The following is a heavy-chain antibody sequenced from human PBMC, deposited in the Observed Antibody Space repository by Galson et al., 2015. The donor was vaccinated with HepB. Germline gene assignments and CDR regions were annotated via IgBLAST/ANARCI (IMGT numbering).Heavy chain of an antibody. CDR3: ARGRRFGEMATEGLH. CDR1: GYTFTGYY. D-gene: IGHD5-24*01. CDR2: INPNSGGT. V-gene: IGHV1-2*02. Sequence: SVKVSCKASGYTFTGYYMHWVRQAPGQGLEWMGWINPNSGGTNYAQKFQGRVTMTRDTSISTAYMELSRLRSDDTAVYYCARGRRFGEMATEGLHWGQGTLVTVSS. J-gene: IGHJ4*02.